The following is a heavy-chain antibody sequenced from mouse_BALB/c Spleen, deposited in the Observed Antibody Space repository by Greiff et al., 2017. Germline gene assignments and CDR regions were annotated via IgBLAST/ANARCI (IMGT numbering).Heavy chain of an antibody. CDR3: ARGTMITTYAMDD. CDR2: INPSNGRT. J-gene: IGHJ4*01. V-gene: IGHV1S81*02. CDR1: GYTFTSYW. D-gene: IGHD2-4*01. Sequence: QVQLQQPGAELVKPGASVKLSCKASGYTFTSYWMHWVKQRPGQGLEWIGEINPSNGRTNYNEKFKSKATLTVDKSSSTAYMQLSSLTSEDSAVYYCARGTMITTYAMDDWGQGTSVTVSS.